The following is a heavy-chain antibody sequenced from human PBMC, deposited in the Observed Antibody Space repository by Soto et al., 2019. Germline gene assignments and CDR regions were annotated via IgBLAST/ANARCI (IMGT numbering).Heavy chain of an antibody. CDR3: VRERGPFDAFDF. J-gene: IGHJ3*01. Sequence: QEQLLDSGGGVVQPGRSLRLSCAASGFTFRNYGMHWVRQAPGKGLEWVAVVWTDGNNKFYPDSVWGRFTIIRDNSRNNLHLEMNSLRPEDTAVYYCVRERGPFDAFDFWGQGTMVTVSS. CDR2: VWTDGNNK. CDR1: GFTFRNYG. V-gene: IGHV3-33*01.